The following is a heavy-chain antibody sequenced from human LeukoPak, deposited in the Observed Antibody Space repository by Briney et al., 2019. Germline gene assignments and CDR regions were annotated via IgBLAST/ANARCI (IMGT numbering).Heavy chain of an antibody. D-gene: IGHD3-22*01. CDR2: INHSGST. V-gene: IGHV4-34*01. CDR1: GGSFSGYY. Sequence: PSETLSLTXAVYGGSFSGYYWSSIRQPPGKGLEWLGEINHSGSTNYNPSLKSRVTISVDTSKNQFSLKLSSVTAADTAVYYCARDRKYYYDSSGYYIDYWGQGTLVTVSS. J-gene: IGHJ4*02. CDR3: ARDRKYYYDSSGYYIDY.